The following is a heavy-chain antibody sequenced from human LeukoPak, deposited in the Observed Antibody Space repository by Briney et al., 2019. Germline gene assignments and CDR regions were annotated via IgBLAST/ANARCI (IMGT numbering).Heavy chain of an antibody. J-gene: IGHJ5*02. Sequence: SETLSLTCAVYGGSFSGYYWSWIRQPPGKGLEWIGEINHSGSTNYNPSLKSRVTISVDTSKNQFPLKLSSVTAADTAVYYCARVGRFLNWFDPWGQGTLVTVSS. V-gene: IGHV4-34*01. CDR3: ARVGRFLNWFDP. D-gene: IGHD3-3*01. CDR2: INHSGST. CDR1: GGSFSGYY.